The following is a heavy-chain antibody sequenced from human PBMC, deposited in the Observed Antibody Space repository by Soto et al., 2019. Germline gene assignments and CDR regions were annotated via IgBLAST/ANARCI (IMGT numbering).Heavy chain of an antibody. V-gene: IGHV3-30*18. D-gene: IGHD3-3*01. J-gene: IGHJ6*02. CDR1: GFNFNDHG. CDR2: IAYDRENQ. CDR3: AKSYYDFWSAYQASHYYGMDV. Sequence: PGGSLRLSCAASGFNFNDHGIPWVRQAPGKGLEWVGVIAYDRENQYYEASVKRRFTISRDNSKNTLYLYMRSLRAEDTAVYYCAKSYYDFWSAYQASHYYGMDVWGQGTTVTVSS.